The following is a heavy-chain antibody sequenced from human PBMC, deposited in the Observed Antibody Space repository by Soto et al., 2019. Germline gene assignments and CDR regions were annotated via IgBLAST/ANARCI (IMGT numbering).Heavy chain of an antibody. CDR2: FIPMFNRP. V-gene: IGHV1-69*01. CDR1: GGTFSSYA. Sequence: QVQLVQSGAEVKKPGSSVKVSCKASGGTFSSYAISWVRQAPGQGLEWMGGFIPMFNRPHSARKFQGRVTITADESTSTAYVDLSSLRSEDTAFYYCARGQFHHVSNYYYALDVWGQGTTVTVSS. CDR3: ARGQFHHVSNYYYALDV. J-gene: IGHJ6*02.